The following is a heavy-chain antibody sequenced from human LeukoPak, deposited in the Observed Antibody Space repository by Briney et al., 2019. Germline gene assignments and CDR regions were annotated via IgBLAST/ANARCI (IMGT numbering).Heavy chain of an antibody. V-gene: IGHV4-39*07. Sequence: PSETLSLTCTVSGGSISSSSYYWGWIRQPPGKGLEWIGTIYYRGSTYYNPSLKSRVTISVDTPKNQFSLKLSSVTAADTAVYYCARGLTVLLWFGEIQNWFDPWGQGTLVTVSS. J-gene: IGHJ5*02. CDR3: ARGLTVLLWFGEIQNWFDP. D-gene: IGHD3-10*01. CDR1: GGSISSSSYY. CDR2: IYYRGST.